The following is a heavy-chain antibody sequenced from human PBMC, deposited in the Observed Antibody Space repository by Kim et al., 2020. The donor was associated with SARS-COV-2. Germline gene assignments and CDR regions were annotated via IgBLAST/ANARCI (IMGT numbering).Heavy chain of an antibody. CDR2: IIPIFGTA. CDR1: GGTFSSYA. J-gene: IGHJ5*02. Sequence: SVKVSCKASGGTFSSYAISWVRQAPGQGLEWMGGIIPIFGTANYAQKFQGRVTITADESTSTAYMELSSLRSEDTAVYYCARHLSSSWYGYLDPWGQGTLVTVSS. D-gene: IGHD6-13*01. CDR3: ARHLSSSWYGYLDP. V-gene: IGHV1-69*13.